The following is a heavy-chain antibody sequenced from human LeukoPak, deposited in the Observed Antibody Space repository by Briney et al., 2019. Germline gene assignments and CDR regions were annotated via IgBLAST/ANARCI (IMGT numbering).Heavy chain of an antibody. V-gene: IGHV3-30*02. D-gene: IGHD6-13*01. Sequence: GGSLRLSCAASGFTFSSYGMHWVRQAPGKGLEWVAFTRYDGSNKYYADSVKGRFTISRDNSKNTLYLQMNSLRAEDTAVYYCAKDRRLQQLASLDYWGQGTLVTVSS. J-gene: IGHJ4*02. CDR3: AKDRRLQQLASLDY. CDR1: GFTFSSYG. CDR2: TRYDGSNK.